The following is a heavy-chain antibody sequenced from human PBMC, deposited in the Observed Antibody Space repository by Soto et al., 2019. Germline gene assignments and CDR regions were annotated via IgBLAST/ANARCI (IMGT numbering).Heavy chain of an antibody. V-gene: IGHV3-48*04. CDR1: GFTFSSYT. D-gene: IGHD3-3*01. CDR2: ISNIESPI. Sequence: GGSLSLSCAASGFTFSSYTMNWVRQAPGKGLEWISYISNIESPISYADSVKGRFTISRDNARNSLYLQMNNLRAEDTALYFCAKGTEYGVVLMSTFDYWGQGTLVTVSS. CDR3: AKGTEYGVVLMSTFDY. J-gene: IGHJ4*02.